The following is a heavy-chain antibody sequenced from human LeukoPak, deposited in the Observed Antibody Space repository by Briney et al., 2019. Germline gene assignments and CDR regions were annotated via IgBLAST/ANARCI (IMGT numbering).Heavy chain of an antibody. V-gene: IGHV3-74*01. CDR1: GFTFSSYW. J-gene: IGHJ4*02. Sequence: QPGRSLRLSRAASGFTFSSYWMHWVRQAPGKGLVWVSRINSDGSSTRYADSVKGRFTISRDNAKNTLYLQMNSLRPEDTVVYYCARVPTGYYDSSGYEDYWGQGTLVSVSS. D-gene: IGHD3-22*01. CDR3: ARVPTGYYDSSGYEDY. CDR2: INSDGSST.